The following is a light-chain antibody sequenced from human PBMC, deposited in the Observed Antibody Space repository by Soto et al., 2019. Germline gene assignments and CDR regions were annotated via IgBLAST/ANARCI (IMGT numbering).Light chain of an antibody. CDR1: SRDVGTYNY. Sequence: QSALTQPRSVSGSLGQSVTISCTGTSRDVGTYNYVSWYQQHPGKAPKVMMYDVSERPSGVPDRFSGSKSGNTASLTISGLQAEDEDDYYCCSYAGSPRYVLLNGTKLTVL. J-gene: IGLJ1*01. CDR2: DVS. V-gene: IGLV2-11*01. CDR3: CSYAGSPRYV.